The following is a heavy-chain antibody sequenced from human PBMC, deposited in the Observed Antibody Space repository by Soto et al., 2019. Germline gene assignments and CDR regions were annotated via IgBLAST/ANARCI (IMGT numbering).Heavy chain of an antibody. V-gene: IGHV3-48*03. CDR3: VRYCSTTLCNGVATRTFDY. J-gene: IGHJ4*02. D-gene: IGHD2-2*01. CDR1: RFTFSTYE. CDR2: ISSSGNTV. Sequence: EVQLVESGGALVQPGGSLRLSCAASRFTFSTYEMNWVRQSPGKGLGWVSYISSSGNTVYYADSVKGRFTISRDNTRNSLYLQMNSLRDEDTALYYCVRYCSTTLCNGVATRTFDYWGQGTLVTVSS.